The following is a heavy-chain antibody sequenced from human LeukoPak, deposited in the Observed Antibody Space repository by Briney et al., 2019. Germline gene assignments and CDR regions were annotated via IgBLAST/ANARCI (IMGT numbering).Heavy chain of an antibody. J-gene: IGHJ4*02. D-gene: IGHD6-13*01. CDR1: GFTFDDYG. Sequence: GRSLRLSCTASGFTFDDYGMHRVRQAPGKGLEWVSGISWNSGNLGYADSVKGRFTISRDNVENCLYLQMNSLRAEDTALYYCAKDKNAGTSMGFDYRGKGTLVTVSS. CDR2: ISWNSGNL. CDR3: AKDKNAGTSMGFDY. V-gene: IGHV3-9*01.